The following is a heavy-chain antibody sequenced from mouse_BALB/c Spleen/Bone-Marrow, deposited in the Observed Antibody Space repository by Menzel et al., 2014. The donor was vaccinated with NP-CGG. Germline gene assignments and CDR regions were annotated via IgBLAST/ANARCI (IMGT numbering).Heavy chain of an antibody. Sequence: LQQSGSELVRPGASVKLSCKASGYTFTSYWMHWVKQRPGQGLEWIGNIYPGSGRTNYDEKFKSKATPTVDTSSSTAYMQLSSLTSEDSAVYYCTRYVGYAMDYWGQGTSVTVSS. D-gene: IGHD3-3*01. CDR2: IYPGSGRT. J-gene: IGHJ4*01. V-gene: IGHV1S22*01. CDR1: GYTFTSYW. CDR3: TRYVGYAMDY.